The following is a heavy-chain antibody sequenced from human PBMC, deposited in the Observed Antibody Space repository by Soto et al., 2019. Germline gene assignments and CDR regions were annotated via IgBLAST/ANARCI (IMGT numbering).Heavy chain of an antibody. V-gene: IGHV3-23*01. Sequence: PGGSLRLSCAASGFTFSSYAMTWVRQAPGKGLEWVSGISNHGGSTYYADSVKGRFTISRDNSKNTLYLQMNSLRAEDTAIYYCVKTIDSPWHFVCWGLGTLVTVSS. D-gene: IGHD2-15*01. J-gene: IGHJ4*02. CDR1: GFTFSSYA. CDR2: ISNHGGST. CDR3: VKTIDSPWHFVC.